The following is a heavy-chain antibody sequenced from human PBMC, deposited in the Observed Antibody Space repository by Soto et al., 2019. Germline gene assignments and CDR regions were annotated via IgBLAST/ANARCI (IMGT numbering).Heavy chain of an antibody. CDR1: GFTFSDHY. CDR3: TTDRLRYFDWLFKNYYYGMDV. J-gene: IGHJ6*02. D-gene: IGHD3-9*01. Sequence: PGGSLRLSCAASGFTFSDHYMDWVRQAPGKGLEWVGRTRNKANSYTTEYAASVKGRFTISRDDSKNSLYLQMNSLKTEDTAVYYCTTDRLRYFDWLFKNYYYGMDVWGQGTTVTVSS. CDR2: TRNKANSYTT. V-gene: IGHV3-72*01.